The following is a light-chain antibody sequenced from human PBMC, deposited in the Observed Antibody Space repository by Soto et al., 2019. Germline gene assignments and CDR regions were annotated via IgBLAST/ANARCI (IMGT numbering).Light chain of an antibody. J-gene: IGLJ1*01. CDR2: DVS. V-gene: IGLV2-14*01. Sequence: QSVLTQPASVSGSPGQSITISCTGTSSDVGGYNYVSWYQQHPGKAPKLMIYDVSNRPSGVSNRFSGSKSGNTASLTISGLQAEDEYDYYCSSYPSSSTLVFGTGNKHTFL. CDR1: SSDVGGYNY. CDR3: SSYPSSSTLV.